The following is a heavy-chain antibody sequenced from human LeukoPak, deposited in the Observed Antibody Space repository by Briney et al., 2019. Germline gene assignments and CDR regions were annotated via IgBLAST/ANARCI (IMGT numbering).Heavy chain of an antibody. Sequence: ASVKVSCKASGCTFSSYAMNWVRQAPGQGLEWMGWINTNTGNPTYAQGFTGRFVFSLDTSASTAYLQISSLQAEDTAVYYCARSNNDGDYLGVGFDYWGQGTLVTVSS. J-gene: IGHJ4*02. CDR1: GCTFSSYA. CDR3: ARSNNDGDYLGVGFDY. V-gene: IGHV7-4-1*02. D-gene: IGHD4-17*01. CDR2: INTNTGNP.